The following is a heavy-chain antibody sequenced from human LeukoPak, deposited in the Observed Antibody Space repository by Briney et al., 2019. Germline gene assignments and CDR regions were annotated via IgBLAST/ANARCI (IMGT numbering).Heavy chain of an antibody. V-gene: IGHV1-2*02. CDR3: ARFGSGSYYNERFDP. D-gene: IGHD3-10*01. J-gene: IGHJ5*02. Sequence: ASVKVSCKASGYTFTGYYMHWVRQAPGQGLEWMGWINPNSGGTNYAQKFQGRVTMTRDMSISTAYMELSRLRSDDTAVYYCARFGSGSYYNERFDPWGQGTLVTVSS. CDR2: INPNSGGT. CDR1: GYTFTGYY.